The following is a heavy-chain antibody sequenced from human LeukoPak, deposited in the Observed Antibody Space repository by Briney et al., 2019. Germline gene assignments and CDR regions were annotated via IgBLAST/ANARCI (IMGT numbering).Heavy chain of an antibody. V-gene: IGHV3-11*06. D-gene: IGHD5-18*01. CDR1: GFTFSDYY. CDR2: ISSSSSYT. CDR3: ARTRSGYSYGLTDAFDI. Sequence: GGSLRLSCAASGFTFSDYYMSWIRQAPGKGLEWVSYISSSSSYTNYADSVKGRFTISRDNAKNSLYLQMNSLRAEDTAVYYCARTRSGYSYGLTDAFDIWGQGTMVTVSS. J-gene: IGHJ3*02.